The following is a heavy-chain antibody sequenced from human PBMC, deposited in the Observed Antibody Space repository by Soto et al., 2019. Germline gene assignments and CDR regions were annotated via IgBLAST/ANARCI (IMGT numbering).Heavy chain of an antibody. V-gene: IGHV4-39*01. CDR3: ARYSSGWYEGYYGMDV. CDR1: GGSISSSSYY. D-gene: IGHD6-19*01. CDR2: IHYSGST. J-gene: IGHJ6*02. Sequence: SETLSLTCTVSGGSISSSSYYWGWIRQPPGKGLEWIGSIHYSGSTYYNPSLKSRVTISVDTSKNQFSLKLSSVTAADTAVYYCARYSSGWYEGYYGMDVWGQGTTVTVSS.